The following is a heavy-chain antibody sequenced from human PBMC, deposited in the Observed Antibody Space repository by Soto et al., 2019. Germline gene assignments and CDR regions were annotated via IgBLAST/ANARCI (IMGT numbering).Heavy chain of an antibody. CDR3: ARDRSGYRAIYNYYYVMDD. V-gene: IGHV3-21*01. Sequence: CAASGFTFSSYSMNWVRHAPGKGLEWVSSISSSSSYIYYADSAKGRFTISRDNAKNSLYLQMNSLRAEDTAVYYCARDRSGYRAIYNYYYVMDDWGQGTTVTVS. CDR1: GFTFSSYS. CDR2: ISSSSSYI. J-gene: IGHJ6*02. D-gene: IGHD3-3*01.